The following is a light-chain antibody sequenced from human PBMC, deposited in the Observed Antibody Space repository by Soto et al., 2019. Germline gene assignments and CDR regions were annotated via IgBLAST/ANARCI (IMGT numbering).Light chain of an antibody. CDR1: SSDVGGYNY. J-gene: IGLJ1*01. V-gene: IGLV2-14*03. Sequence: ALTQPASVSGSPGQSITISCTGTSSDVGGYNYVSWYQHHPGKAPKLIIYDVTNRPSGVSNPFSGSKSGNTASLTISWLQPEDEADYYCSSYTTSNTRQIVFGTGTKVTVL. CDR3: SSYTTSNTRQIV. CDR2: DVT.